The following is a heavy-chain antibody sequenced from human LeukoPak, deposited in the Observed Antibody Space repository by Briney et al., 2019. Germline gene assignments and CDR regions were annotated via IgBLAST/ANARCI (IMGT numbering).Heavy chain of an antibody. CDR3: GRAVAGRFDY. Sequence: GGSLRLSCATSGFTFRSYTMNWVRLAPGKGLEWVSYISSSDTISQADSVKGRFTISRDNAKNSLYLQMNSLRAEDTAVYYCGRAVAGRFDYWGQGTLVTVSS. D-gene: IGHD6-19*01. V-gene: IGHV3-48*01. CDR2: ISSSDTI. J-gene: IGHJ4*02. CDR1: GFTFRSYT.